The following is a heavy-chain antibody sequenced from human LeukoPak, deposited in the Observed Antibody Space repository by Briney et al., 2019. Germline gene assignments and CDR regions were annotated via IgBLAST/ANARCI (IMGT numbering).Heavy chain of an antibody. CDR1: GFTVNNKY. V-gene: IGHV3-53*01. CDR2: IYNDGRT. CDR3: ARGLFLSGYLDAFDT. J-gene: IGHJ3*02. D-gene: IGHD3-22*01. Sequence: PGGSLRLSYAASGFTVNNKYMTWVRQAPGKGLEWVSLIYNDGRTYYADSVKGRCTISRDNLKNVLYLQMNSLKVEDTALYYCARGLFLSGYLDAFDTWGQGTVVTVSS.